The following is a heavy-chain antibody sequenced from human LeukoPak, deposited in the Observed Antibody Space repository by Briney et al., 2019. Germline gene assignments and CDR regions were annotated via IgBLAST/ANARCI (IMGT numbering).Heavy chain of an antibody. V-gene: IGHV3-13*01. J-gene: IGHJ6*02. CDR1: GFSFRSYG. CDR2: IGTAGDT. D-gene: IGHD5-12*01. Sequence: GGSLRLSCAASGFSFRSYGFYWGRHGKGIGLEWVSGIGTAGDTYYAGSVKGQFTISRKNAKNSLYLQMNSLRAGDTAVYYCVRVAWLDYHGMDVWGQGTTVTVSS. CDR3: VRVAWLDYHGMDV.